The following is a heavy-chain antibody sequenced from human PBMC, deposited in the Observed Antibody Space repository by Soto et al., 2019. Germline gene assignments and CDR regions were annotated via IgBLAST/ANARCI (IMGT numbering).Heavy chain of an antibody. V-gene: IGHV4-59*01. Sequence: SETLSLTCTVSGGSISTYYWSWIRQPPGKGLEWIGRINFSGSTNYNPSLKSRVTISVETSKNQFSLRLSSVTAADTAVYYCARDNYYDSSGYSPLSYWGQGTLVTVSS. CDR2: INFSGST. D-gene: IGHD3-22*01. CDR3: ARDNYYDSSGYSPLSY. CDR1: GGSISTYY. J-gene: IGHJ4*02.